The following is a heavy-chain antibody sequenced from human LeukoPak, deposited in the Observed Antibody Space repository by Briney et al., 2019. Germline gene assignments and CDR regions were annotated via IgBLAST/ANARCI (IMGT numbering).Heavy chain of an antibody. CDR3: AKRFRGTSGLYYFDS. CDR1: GFTFSSYA. D-gene: IGHD2/OR15-2a*01. V-gene: IGHV3-23*01. Sequence: GGSLRLSCAASGFTFSSYAMSWVRQAPEKGLEWVSTISHSGGGTYYAESVKGRFTISRDNSKNTLYLQMNSLRAEDTAVYYCAKRFRGTSGLYYFDSWGQGALVTVSS. CDR2: ISHSGGGT. J-gene: IGHJ4*02.